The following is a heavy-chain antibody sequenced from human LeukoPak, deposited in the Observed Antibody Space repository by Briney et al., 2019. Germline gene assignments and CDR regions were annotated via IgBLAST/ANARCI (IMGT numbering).Heavy chain of an antibody. CDR2: IYPGDSDT. D-gene: IGHD6-19*01. J-gene: IGHJ2*01. CDR1: GYSFTSYW. V-gene: IGHV5-51*01. CDR3: ARQLGSGWYGHWYFHL. Sequence: GESLKISCKGSGYSFTSYWIGWVRQMPGKGLEWMGIIYPGDSDTRYSPSFQGQVTISADNSISTAYLQWSSLKASDTAMYYCARQLGSGWYGHWYFHLWGRGTLVTVSS.